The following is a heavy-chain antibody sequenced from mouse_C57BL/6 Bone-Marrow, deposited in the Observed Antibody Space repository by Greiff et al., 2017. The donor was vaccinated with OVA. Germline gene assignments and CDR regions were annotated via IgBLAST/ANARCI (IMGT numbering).Heavy chain of an antibody. J-gene: IGHJ2*01. CDR3: ASGDYDVGDY. Sequence: VKLMESGAELVKPGASVKISCKASGYAFSSYWMNWVKQRPGKGLEWIGQIYPGDGDTNYNGKFKGKATLTADKSSSTAYMQLSSLTSEDSAVYFCASGDYDVGDYWGQGTTLTVSS. CDR1: GYAFSSYW. CDR2: IYPGDGDT. D-gene: IGHD2-4*01. V-gene: IGHV1-80*01.